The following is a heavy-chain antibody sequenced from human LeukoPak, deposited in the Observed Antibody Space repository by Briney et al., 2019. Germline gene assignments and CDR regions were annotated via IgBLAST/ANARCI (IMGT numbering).Heavy chain of an antibody. Sequence: GGSLRLSCAASGFIFSPYWVTWVRQAPGMGLEWVANMKEDGGEKFYVDSVRGRFTISRDNAKNSLYLQMKSLRVGNTGVYYCARVRTEWYIDLWGRGTLVTVST. CDR3: ARVRTEWYIDL. J-gene: IGHJ2*01. CDR2: MKEDGGEK. CDR1: GFIFSPYW. D-gene: IGHD2-8*02. V-gene: IGHV3-7*01.